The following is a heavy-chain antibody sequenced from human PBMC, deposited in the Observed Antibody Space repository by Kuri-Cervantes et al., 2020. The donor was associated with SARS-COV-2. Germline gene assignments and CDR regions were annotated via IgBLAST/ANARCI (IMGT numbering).Heavy chain of an antibody. D-gene: IGHD3-3*01. CDR2: ISYDGSNK. CDR1: GFTFSSYS. J-gene: IGHJ5*02. Sequence: GESLKISCAASGFTFSSYSMNWVRQAPGKGLEWVAVISYDGSNKYYADSVKGRFTISRDNSKNTLYLQMNSLRAEDTAVYYCARDSVKCITILGVGPCLGNWFDPWGQGTLVTVSS. CDR3: ARDSVKCITILGVGPCLGNWFDP. V-gene: IGHV3-30*03.